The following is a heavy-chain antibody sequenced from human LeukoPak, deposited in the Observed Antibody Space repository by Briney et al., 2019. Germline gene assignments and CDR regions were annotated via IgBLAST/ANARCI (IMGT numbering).Heavy chain of an antibody. CDR1: GGSISSYY. D-gene: IGHD5-18*01. CDR2: IYYSGST. CDR3: ARGGVDTAMVPSDAFDI. J-gene: IGHJ3*02. V-gene: IGHV4-59*01. Sequence: PSETLSLTCTVSGGSISSYYWSWIRQPPGKGLEWIGYIYYSGSTNYNPSLKSRVTISVDTSKNQFSLKLSSVTAADTAVYYCARGGVDTAMVPSDAFDIWGQGTMVTVSS.